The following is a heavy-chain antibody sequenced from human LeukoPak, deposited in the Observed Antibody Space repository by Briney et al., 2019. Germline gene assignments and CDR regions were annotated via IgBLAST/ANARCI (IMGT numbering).Heavy chain of an antibody. V-gene: IGHV3-7*01. CDR3: ARVSISYDYVWGSYRPHYYFDY. CDR1: GFTFNNYW. Sequence: LAGGSLRPSCAASGFTFNNYWMNWVRQAPGKGLEWVANIKKDGSEKYFVDSVKGRFTISRDNAKNSLFLQMNSLRAEDTAVYYCARVSISYDYVWGSYRPHYYFDYWGQGTLVTVSS. D-gene: IGHD3-16*02. J-gene: IGHJ4*02. CDR2: IKKDGSEK.